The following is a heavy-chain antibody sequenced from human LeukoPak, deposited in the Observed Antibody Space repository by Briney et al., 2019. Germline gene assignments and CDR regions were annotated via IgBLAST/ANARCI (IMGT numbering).Heavy chain of an antibody. V-gene: IGHV4-39*01. J-gene: IGHJ4*02. CDR3: ARRERPPYYFDY. CDR2: FYYSGST. Sequence: SETLSLTCTVSGGSISSSDYWGWIRRPPGQGLEWIGSFYYSGSTYYSPSLKSRVTISVDTSKNQFSLKLSSVTAADTAVYYCARRERPPYYFDYWGQGTLVTVSS. CDR1: GGSISSSDY.